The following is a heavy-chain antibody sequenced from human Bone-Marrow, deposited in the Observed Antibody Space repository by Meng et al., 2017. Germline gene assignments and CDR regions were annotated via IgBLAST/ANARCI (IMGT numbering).Heavy chain of an antibody. CDR2: ISTYSGKT. Sequence: ASVKVSCKTSGYTFTDYGFNWVRQAPGQGLEWMGWISTYSGKTNYAQKFQGRITMTTDTSTRTGYMDLSNLRSNDTAVYFCARSEKIGPPDYWGQGTLVTVSS. D-gene: IGHD3/OR15-3a*01. V-gene: IGHV1-18*01. CDR3: ARSEKIGPPDY. J-gene: IGHJ4*02. CDR1: GYTFTDYG.